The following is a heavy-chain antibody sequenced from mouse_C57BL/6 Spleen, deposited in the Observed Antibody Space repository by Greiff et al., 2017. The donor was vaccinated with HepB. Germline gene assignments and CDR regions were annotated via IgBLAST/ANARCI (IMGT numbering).Heavy chain of an antibody. CDR3: ARRYYYGSSYDYAMDY. V-gene: IGHV1-47*01. D-gene: IGHD1-1*01. J-gene: IGHJ4*01. CDR1: GYTFTTYP. CDR2: FHPYNDDT. Sequence: QVQLQQSGAELVKPGASVKMSCKASGYTFTTYPIEWMKQNHGKSLEWIGNFHPYNDDTKYNEKFKGKATLTVEKSSSTVYLGLSRLTSDDSAVYYCARRYYYGSSYDYAMDYWGQGTSVTVSS.